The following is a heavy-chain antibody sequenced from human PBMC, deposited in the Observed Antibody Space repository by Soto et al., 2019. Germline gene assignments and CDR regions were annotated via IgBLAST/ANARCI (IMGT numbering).Heavy chain of an antibody. J-gene: IGHJ6*04. CDR2: MYSGGGT. D-gene: IGHD2-8*01. CDR3: ARDPGVNWA. V-gene: IGHV3-66*01. Sequence: RVRKEKGKGLEWVSNMYSGGGTYYTDSVKGRFTISRDSSTNTLYLQMDNVRAEDTAVYYCARDPGVNWAWGKGTTVTVSS.